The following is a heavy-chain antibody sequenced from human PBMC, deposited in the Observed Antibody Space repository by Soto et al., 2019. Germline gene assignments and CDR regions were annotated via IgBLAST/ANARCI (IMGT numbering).Heavy chain of an antibody. Sequence: QVQLEQSGAELKKPGSSVKVSCKASGGPFSSYAINWVRQAPGQGLEWMGGITPIFGEPKYAQKFQGRVTITAYIATSTAYMELSSLRSDDTAVYFCARGSSSSIINWFYPWGQGTLVTVSS. CDR1: GGPFSSYA. CDR2: ITPIFGEP. V-gene: IGHV1-69*06. CDR3: ARGSSSSIINWFYP. D-gene: IGHD3-10*01. J-gene: IGHJ5*02.